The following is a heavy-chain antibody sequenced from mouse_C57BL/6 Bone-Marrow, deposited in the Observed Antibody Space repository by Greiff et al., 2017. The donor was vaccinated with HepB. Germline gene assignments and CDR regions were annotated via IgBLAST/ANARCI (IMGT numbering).Heavy chain of an antibody. Sequence: VQLQQSGAELVRPGTSVKVSCKASGYAFTNYLIEWVKQRPGQGLEWIGVINPGSGGTNYNEKFKGKATLTVDKSSSTAYMQLSSLTSEDSAVYFGARRWLLLHFDYWGQGTTLTVSS. CDR2: INPGSGGT. J-gene: IGHJ2*01. CDR3: ARRWLLLHFDY. D-gene: IGHD2-3*01. V-gene: IGHV1-54*01. CDR1: GYAFTNYL.